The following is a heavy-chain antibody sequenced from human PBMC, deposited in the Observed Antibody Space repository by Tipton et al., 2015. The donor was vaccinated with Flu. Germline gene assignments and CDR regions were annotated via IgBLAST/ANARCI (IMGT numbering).Heavy chain of an antibody. Sequence: SLRLSCTTSGFSFGDYGMTWVRQAPGKGLEWVGFIRSKDYGGTTEYAASVKGRFTISRDDSKRIAFLQMDSLKTEDTCIYYCACTVTTRFLYYFDYSGQGTPVSVSS. D-gene: IGHD4-17*01. CDR3: ACTVTTRFLYYFDY. V-gene: IGHV3-49*04. CDR1: GFSFGDYG. J-gene: IGHJ4*02. CDR2: IRSKDYGGTT.